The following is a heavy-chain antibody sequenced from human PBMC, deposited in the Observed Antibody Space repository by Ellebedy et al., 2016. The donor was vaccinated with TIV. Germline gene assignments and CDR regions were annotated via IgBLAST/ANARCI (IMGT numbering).Heavy chain of an antibody. D-gene: IGHD6-13*01. CDR2: IFHSEST. CDR1: GGSISTVGYY. CDR3: ARSIAAAGTFRFDP. Sequence: MPSETLSLTCTVSGGSISTVGYYWSWIRPPPGKGLEWIGYIFHSESTYYNPSLKSLVSISVDTSKNQFSLKLRSVTAADTAVYYCARSIAAAGTFRFDPWGQGTLVTVSS. V-gene: IGHV4-31*01. J-gene: IGHJ5*02.